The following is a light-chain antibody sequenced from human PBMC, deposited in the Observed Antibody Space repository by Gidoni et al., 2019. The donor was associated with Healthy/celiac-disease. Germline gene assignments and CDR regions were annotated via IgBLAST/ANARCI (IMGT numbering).Light chain of an antibody. J-gene: IGKJ1*01. V-gene: IGKV3-15*01. CDR3: QQYNNWPRT. Sequence: EIVMTQSPATLSVSPGARATLSCRASQGISSSLSWYQQKPGQAPRLLIYGASTRATGIPARFSGSGSGTEFTLTISSLQSEDFAVYYCQQYNNWPRTFGQGTKVEIK. CDR2: GAS. CDR1: QGISSS.